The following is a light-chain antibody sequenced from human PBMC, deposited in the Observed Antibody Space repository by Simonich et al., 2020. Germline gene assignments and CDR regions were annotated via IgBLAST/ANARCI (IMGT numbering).Light chain of an antibody. Sequence: SYELTQPSSVSVSPGQTARITCSGDVLAKKYARWFKQKPGQAPVLVIYKDSERPSGIPERFSGSSSGTTVTLTISGAQVEDEADYYCYSAADNNLRVFGGGTKLTVL. CDR2: KDS. CDR3: YSAADNNLRV. J-gene: IGLJ3*02. CDR1: VLAKKY. V-gene: IGLV3-27*01.